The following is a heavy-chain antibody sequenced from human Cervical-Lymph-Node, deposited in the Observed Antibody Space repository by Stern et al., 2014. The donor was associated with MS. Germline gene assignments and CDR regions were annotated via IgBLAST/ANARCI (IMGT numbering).Heavy chain of an antibody. CDR2: IYPGDSDT. Sequence: EVQLVESGAEVKQPGESLKISCKGSGYSFTSYWIGWVRQMPGQGLEWMGTIYPGDSDTRSSPSFQGQVTISADKSISTAYLQWSSLKASDTAMYYCATQQQLPPYNWFDPWGQGTLVTVSS. J-gene: IGHJ5*02. D-gene: IGHD6-13*01. CDR3: ATQQQLPPYNWFDP. CDR1: GYSFTSYW. V-gene: IGHV5-51*01.